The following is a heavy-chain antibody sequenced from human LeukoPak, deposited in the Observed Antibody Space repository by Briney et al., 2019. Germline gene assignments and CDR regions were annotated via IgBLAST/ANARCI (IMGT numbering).Heavy chain of an antibody. D-gene: IGHD1-26*01. Sequence: SETLSLTCTVSGGSISGYYWSWIRQPPGKGLEWIGYIYTSGSTNYNPSLKSRVTISVDTSENQFSLGLSSVTAADTAMYFCARAYSRSYSHFDDWGQGTLVTVSS. CDR3: ARAYSRSYSHFDD. CDR2: IYTSGST. CDR1: GGSISGYY. V-gene: IGHV4-4*09. J-gene: IGHJ4*02.